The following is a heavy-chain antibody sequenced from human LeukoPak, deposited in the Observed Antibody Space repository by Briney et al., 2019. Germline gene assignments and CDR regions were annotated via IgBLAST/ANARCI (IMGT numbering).Heavy chain of an antibody. CDR1: GGSISSGTYY. J-gene: IGHJ4*02. CDR2: IYTSGST. V-gene: IGHV4-61*02. D-gene: IGHD6-19*01. CDR3: ARPVYYVAGPYYFDY. Sequence: PSQTLSLTCTVSGGSISSGTYYWSWIRQPAGKGLEWIGRIYTSGSTNYNPSLKSRVTISVDTSKNQFSLKLSSVTAADTAVYYCARPVYYVAGPYYFDYWGQGTLVTVSS.